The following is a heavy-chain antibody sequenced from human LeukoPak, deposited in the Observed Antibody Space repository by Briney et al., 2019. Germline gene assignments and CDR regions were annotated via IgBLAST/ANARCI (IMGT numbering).Heavy chain of an antibody. CDR2: IYYSGST. V-gene: IGHV4-39*01. J-gene: IGHJ3*02. CDR1: GGSISSSSYH. D-gene: IGHD6-19*01. Sequence: PSETLSLTCTVSGGSISSSSYHWGWIRQPPGKGLEWIGSIYYSGSTYYNPSLKSRVTISVDTSKNQFSLKLSSVTAADTAVYYCARRIRLSAFDIWGQGTMVTVSS. CDR3: ARRIRLSAFDI.